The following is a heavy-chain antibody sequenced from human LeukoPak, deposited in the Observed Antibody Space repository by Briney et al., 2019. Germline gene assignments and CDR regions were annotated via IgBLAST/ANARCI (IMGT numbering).Heavy chain of an antibody. CDR3: ARSFYYFDY. D-gene: IGHD3-16*01. CDR1: GFTFSSYA. Sequence: PGGSLRLSCSASGFTFSSYAMHWVRQAPGKGLEWVSAISGSGGSTYYAVSVKGRFTISRDNSKNTLYLQMNSLRAEDTAVYYCARSFYYFDYWGQGTLVTVSS. CDR2: ISGSGGST. J-gene: IGHJ4*02. V-gene: IGHV3-23*01.